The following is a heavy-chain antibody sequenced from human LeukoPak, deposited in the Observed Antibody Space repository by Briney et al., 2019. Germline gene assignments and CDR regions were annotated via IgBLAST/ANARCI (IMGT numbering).Heavy chain of an antibody. CDR2: TIPIFGTA. CDR3: ARENPSEPGFDY. J-gene: IGHJ4*02. Sequence: GASVKVSCKASGGAFSSYAISWVRQAPGQGLEWMGGTIPIFGTANYAQKFQGRVTITADESTSTAYMELSSLRSEDTAVYYCARENPSEPGFDYWGQGTLVTVSS. D-gene: IGHD1-14*01. CDR1: GGAFSSYA. V-gene: IGHV1-69*13.